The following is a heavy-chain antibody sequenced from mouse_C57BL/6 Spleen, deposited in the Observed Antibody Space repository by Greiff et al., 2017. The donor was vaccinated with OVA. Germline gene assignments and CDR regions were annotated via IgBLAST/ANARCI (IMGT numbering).Heavy chain of an antibody. CDR1: GYTFTDYE. D-gene: IGHD1-1*01. J-gene: IGHJ4*01. CDR2: IDPETGGT. CDR3: TRTYGSSYAMDY. Sequence: QVQLQQSGAELVRPGASVTLSCKASGYTFTDYELHWVKQTPVHGLEWIGAIDPETGGTAYTQKFTGKAILTADKSSSTAYMELRSLTSEDSAVYYCTRTYGSSYAMDYWGQGTAVTVSS. V-gene: IGHV1-15*01.